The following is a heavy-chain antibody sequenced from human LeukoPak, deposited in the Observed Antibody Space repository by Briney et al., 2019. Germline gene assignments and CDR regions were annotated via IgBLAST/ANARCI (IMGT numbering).Heavy chain of an antibody. CDR3: ASSGGYSYGYHS. V-gene: IGHV1-2*06. CDR2: INPNSGGT. D-gene: IGHD5-18*01. CDR1: GYTFTGYY. Sequence: ASVKVSCMASGYTFTGYYMHWVRQAPGQGLEWMGRINPNSGGTNYAQKFQGRVTMTRDTSISTAYMELSRLRSDDTAVYYCASSGGYSYGYHSWGQRTLVTVSS. J-gene: IGHJ5*02.